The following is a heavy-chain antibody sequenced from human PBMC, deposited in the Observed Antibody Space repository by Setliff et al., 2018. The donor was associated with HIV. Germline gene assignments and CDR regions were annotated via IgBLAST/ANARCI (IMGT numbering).Heavy chain of an antibody. CDR2: IKEDGSET. V-gene: IGHV3-7*01. CDR1: GFTFSNFW. J-gene: IGHJ4*02. D-gene: IGHD1-26*01. Sequence: PGGSLRLSCATSGFTFSNFWMTWVRQAPGKGLEWVANIKEDGSETFYVDSVKGRFTMSRDNAKKLVYLEMNSLKVEDTAVYYCARDATRGGDFDFWGQGTQVTVSS. CDR3: ARDATRGGDFDF.